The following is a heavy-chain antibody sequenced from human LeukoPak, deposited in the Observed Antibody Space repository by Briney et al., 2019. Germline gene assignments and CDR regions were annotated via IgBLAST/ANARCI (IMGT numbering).Heavy chain of an antibody. CDR3: ARGLRFLEWLSLHITDYLDY. D-gene: IGHD3-3*01. J-gene: IGHJ4*02. Sequence: PSETLSLTCTVSGGSISSGSYYWSWIRQPAGKGLEWIGRIYTSGSTNYNPSLKSRVTISVDTSKNQFSLKLSSVTAADTAVYYCARGLRFLEWLSLHITDYLDYWGQGTLVTVSS. V-gene: IGHV4-61*02. CDR1: GGSISSGSYY. CDR2: IYTSGST.